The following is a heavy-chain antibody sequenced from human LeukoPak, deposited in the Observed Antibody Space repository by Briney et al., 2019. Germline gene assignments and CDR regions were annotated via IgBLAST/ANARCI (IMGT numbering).Heavy chain of an antibody. CDR3: ARGRYLNWFDP. CDR2: IYPGDSDT. Sequence: GAPLKISCKGSGYSFTSYWIGWVRQMPGKGLEWMGIIYPGDSDTRYSPSFQGQVTILADKSISTAYLQWSSLKASDTAMYYCARGRYLNWFDPWGQGTLVTVSS. D-gene: IGHD1-14*01. V-gene: IGHV5-51*01. J-gene: IGHJ5*02. CDR1: GYSFTSYW.